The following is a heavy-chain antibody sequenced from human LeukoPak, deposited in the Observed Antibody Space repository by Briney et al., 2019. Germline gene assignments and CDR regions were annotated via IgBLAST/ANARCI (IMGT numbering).Heavy chain of an antibody. J-gene: IGHJ6*03. V-gene: IGHV1-2*02. Sequence: ASVKVSCKASGYTFTAYYMHWVRQAPGQGLEWMGWINPNSGGTNYAEKFQGRVTMTRDTSITTAYMELTRLRSDDTAVYFCARDWVVVPAAPSNMDVWGKGTPVTVSS. CDR3: ARDWVVVPAAPSNMDV. CDR1: GYTFTAYY. D-gene: IGHD2-2*01. CDR2: INPNSGGT.